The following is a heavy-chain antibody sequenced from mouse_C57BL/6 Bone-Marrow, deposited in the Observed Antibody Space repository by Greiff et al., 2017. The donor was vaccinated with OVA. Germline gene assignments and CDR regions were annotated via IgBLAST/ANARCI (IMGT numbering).Heavy chain of an antibody. J-gene: IGHJ4*01. V-gene: IGHV1-19*01. CDR2: INPYNGGP. CDR1: GYTFTDYY. CDR3: ASVGYYYGSSAAMDY. D-gene: IGHD1-1*01. Sequence: EVQLQQSGPVLVKPGASVKMSCKASGYTFTDYYMNWVKQSHGKSLEWIGVINPYNGGPSYNQKFKGKATLTVGKSSSTAYMERNRLTSEDSAVYYCASVGYYYGSSAAMDYWGQGTSVTVSS.